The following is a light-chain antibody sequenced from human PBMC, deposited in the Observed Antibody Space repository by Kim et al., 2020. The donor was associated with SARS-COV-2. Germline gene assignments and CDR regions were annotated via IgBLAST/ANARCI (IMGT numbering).Light chain of an antibody. Sequence: GQSVTISCTGTSSDVGGYNYVSWYQQHPGKAPNLMIYDVSKRPSGVPDRFSGSKSGNTASLTISGLQAEYEADYYCCSYAGSYIWVFGGGTKLTVL. CDR2: DVS. V-gene: IGLV2-11*01. J-gene: IGLJ3*02. CDR3: CSYAGSYIWV. CDR1: SSDVGGYNY.